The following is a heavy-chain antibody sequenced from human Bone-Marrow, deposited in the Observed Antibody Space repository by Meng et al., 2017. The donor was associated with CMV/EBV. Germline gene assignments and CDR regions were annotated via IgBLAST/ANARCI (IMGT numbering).Heavy chain of an antibody. J-gene: IGHJ4*02. Sequence: QVQLVESGGGVVQPGRSLRLSCSVSGFTFSSYAMHWVRQAPGKGLEWVAVISYDGSNNYYADSVKGRFTISRDNSKNTLYLQMNSLRAEDTAVYYCARDLRTGSGSYYFDYWGQGTLVTVAS. CDR3: ARDLRTGSGSYYFDY. CDR1: GFTFSSYA. D-gene: IGHD3-10*01. CDR2: ISYDGSNN. V-gene: IGHV3-30-3*01.